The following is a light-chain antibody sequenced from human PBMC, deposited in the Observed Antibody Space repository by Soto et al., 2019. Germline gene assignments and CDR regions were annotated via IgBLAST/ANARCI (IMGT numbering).Light chain of an antibody. V-gene: IGKV3-15*01. J-gene: IGKJ4*01. CDR1: QGIGDT. CDR3: QRYNNWPLT. CDR2: DSS. Sequence: EVVMTQSPATLSVSPGEGVTLSCRASQGIGDTLAWYQQKPGQTPRLLIYDSSTRAIGIPIRFSGSRSGTEFILTINGLQFEDFAVYYCQRYNNWPLTFGGGTKVDIK.